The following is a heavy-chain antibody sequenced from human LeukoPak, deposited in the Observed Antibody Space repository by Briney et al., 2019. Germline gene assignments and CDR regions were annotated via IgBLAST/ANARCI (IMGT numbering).Heavy chain of an antibody. CDR1: GFTFDDYA. J-gene: IGHJ3*02. CDR3: AKDIRAVAGASSAFDI. CDR2: ISWNSGSI. D-gene: IGHD6-19*01. Sequence: GGSLRLSCAASGFTFDDYAMHWVRQAPGKGLEWVSGISWNSGSIGYADSVKGRFTISRDNAKNSLYLQMNRLRAEDMALYYCAKDIRAVAGASSAFDIWGQGTMVTVSS. V-gene: IGHV3-9*03.